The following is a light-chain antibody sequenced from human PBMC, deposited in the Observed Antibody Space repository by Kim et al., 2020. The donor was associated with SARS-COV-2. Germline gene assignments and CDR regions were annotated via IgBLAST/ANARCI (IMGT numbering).Light chain of an antibody. CDR3: QVWDGNSDHAV. J-gene: IGLJ2*01. Sequence: SYELTQAPSVSVAPGKTARITCRGDSIGSKSVHWYQQKPGQAPVVVIYYDTDRPSGIPERFSGSTSVNTATLTISRVEAGDEADYYCQVWDGNSDHAVFCGGTQLTVL. CDR2: YDT. V-gene: IGLV3-21*04. CDR1: SIGSKS.